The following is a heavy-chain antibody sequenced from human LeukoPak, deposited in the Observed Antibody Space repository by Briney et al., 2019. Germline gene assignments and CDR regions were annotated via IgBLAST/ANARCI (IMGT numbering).Heavy chain of an antibody. CDR3: AKDKFPLRRSGGSCQDY. J-gene: IGHJ4*02. Sequence: PGGSLRLSCAASGFTFSRYGMHWVRQAPGKGLEWVAVISYDGGNKYYADSVKGRFTISRDNSKNTLYLQMNSLRAEDTAVYYCAKDKFPLRRSGGSCQDYWGQGTLVTVSS. CDR1: GFTFSRYG. D-gene: IGHD2-15*01. V-gene: IGHV3-30*18. CDR2: ISYDGGNK.